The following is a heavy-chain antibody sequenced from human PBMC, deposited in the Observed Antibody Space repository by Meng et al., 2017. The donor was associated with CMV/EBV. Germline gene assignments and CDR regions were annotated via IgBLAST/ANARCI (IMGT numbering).Heavy chain of an antibody. D-gene: IGHD2-2*01. J-gene: IGHJ4*02. CDR2: ISGSGGST. Sequence: ESLKISCAASGFTFSSYAMSWVRQAPGKGLEWVSAISGSGGSTYYADSVKGRFTISRDNSKNTLYLQMNSLRAEDTAVYYCAKSIVVVPAARVAAAGPLGYWGQGTLVTVSS. CDR3: AKSIVVVPAARVAAAGPLGY. CDR1: GFTFSSYA. V-gene: IGHV3-23*01.